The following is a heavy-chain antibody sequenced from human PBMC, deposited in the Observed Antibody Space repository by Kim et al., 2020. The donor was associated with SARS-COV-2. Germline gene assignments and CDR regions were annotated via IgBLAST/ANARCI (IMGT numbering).Heavy chain of an antibody. V-gene: IGHV4-59*13. CDR2: IYYSGST. Sequence: SETLSLTCTVSGGSISSYYWSWIRQPPGKGLEWIGYIYYSGSTNYNPSLKSRVTISVDTSKNQFSLKLSSVTAADTAVYYCARTLLYSPTDWYFDLWGRGTLVTVSS. D-gene: IGHD2-8*01. CDR1: GGSISSYY. J-gene: IGHJ2*01. CDR3: ARTLLYSPTDWYFDL.